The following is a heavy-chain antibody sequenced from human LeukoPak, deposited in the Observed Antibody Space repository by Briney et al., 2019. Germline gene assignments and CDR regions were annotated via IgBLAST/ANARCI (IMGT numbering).Heavy chain of an antibody. CDR3: AKEGTITAYNFDY. CDR2: IKGDGSEK. V-gene: IGHV3-7*05. Sequence: GGSLRLSCAASGFTFSSFYMSWVRQAPGKGLEWVANIKGDGSEKYYVDSVKGRFTISRDNAKNSLYLQMNSLRAEDTAMYYCAKEGTITAYNFDYWGQGTLVTVSS. CDR1: GFTFSSFY. D-gene: IGHD5-12*01. J-gene: IGHJ4*02.